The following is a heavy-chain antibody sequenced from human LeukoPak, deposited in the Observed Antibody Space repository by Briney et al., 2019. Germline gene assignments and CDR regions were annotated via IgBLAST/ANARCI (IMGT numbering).Heavy chain of an antibody. Sequence: GGSLRLSCAAAGFTFDDYGMSWVRQAPGKGREWVSGINLHGSSKGAADSEKGRLTISRDNANNSLSLQMNRLRAEVTALYYCARVRTIFGVVPTGYFDYWGQGTLVTVSS. J-gene: IGHJ4*02. CDR2: INLHGSSK. D-gene: IGHD3-3*01. CDR3: ARVRTIFGVVPTGYFDY. V-gene: IGHV3-20*04. CDR1: GFTFDDYG.